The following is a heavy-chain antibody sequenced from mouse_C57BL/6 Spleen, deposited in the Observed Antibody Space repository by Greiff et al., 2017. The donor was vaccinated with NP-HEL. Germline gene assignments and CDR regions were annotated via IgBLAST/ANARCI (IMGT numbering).Heavy chain of an antibody. CDR3: ASYYSNPPYWYFDV. CDR1: GYTFTSYC. CDR2: IDPNSGGT. V-gene: IGHV1-72*01. J-gene: IGHJ1*03. D-gene: IGHD2-5*01. Sequence: QVQLQQPGAELVKPGASVKLSCKASGYTFTSYCMHWVKQRPGRGLEWIGRIDPNSGGTKYNEKFKSKATLTVDKPSSTAYMQLSSLTSEDSAVYYCASYYSNPPYWYFDVWGTGTTVTVSS.